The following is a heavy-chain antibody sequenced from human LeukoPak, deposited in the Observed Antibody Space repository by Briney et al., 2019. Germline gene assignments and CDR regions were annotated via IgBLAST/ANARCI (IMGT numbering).Heavy chain of an antibody. J-gene: IGHJ4*02. D-gene: IGHD6-13*01. CDR3: ARGRKYSSSVYDY. Sequence: ASVKVSCKTSGYTFTTYDINWVRQATGQGLEWMGWVNPNSGDTGYAQKFEGRVNITRNTSISTAYMELSSLRSEDTAVYYCARGRKYSSSVYDYWGQGTLVTVSS. CDR1: GYTFTTYD. CDR2: VNPNSGDT. V-gene: IGHV1-8*03.